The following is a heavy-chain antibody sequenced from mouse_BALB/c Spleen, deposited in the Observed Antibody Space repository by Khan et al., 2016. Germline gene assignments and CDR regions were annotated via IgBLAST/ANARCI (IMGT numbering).Heavy chain of an antibody. CDR3: TTMAQSGSRDNCFNY. J-gene: IGHJ2*01. CDR2: INTYTGEP. D-gene: IGHD1-1*01. CDR1: GYTFINYG. Sequence: QIQLVQSGPELKKPGETVKISCKASGYTFINYGMYWVKQAPGKGLKWMGWINTYTGEPTYAEEFKGRFAFSLETSASTAYLQINNLKNEDTATXSSTTMAQSGSRDNCFNYWGQGTTLTVSA. V-gene: IGHV9-3*02.